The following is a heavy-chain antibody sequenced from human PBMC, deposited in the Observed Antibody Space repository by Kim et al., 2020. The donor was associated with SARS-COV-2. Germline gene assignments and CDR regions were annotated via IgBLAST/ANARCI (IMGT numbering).Heavy chain of an antibody. Sequence: GGSLRLSCAASGFTVSSNYMSWVRQAPGTGLEWVSVIYGGGNTYYPDSVKGLFTISRDNSKNTLYLQMNNLRVEDTAVYYCEGLRSEFLRGWFDPWAQG. J-gene: IGHJ5*02. CDR2: IYGGGNT. CDR3: EGLRSEFLRGWFDP. D-gene: IGHD3-10*01. CDR1: GFTVSSNY. V-gene: IGHV3-53*01.